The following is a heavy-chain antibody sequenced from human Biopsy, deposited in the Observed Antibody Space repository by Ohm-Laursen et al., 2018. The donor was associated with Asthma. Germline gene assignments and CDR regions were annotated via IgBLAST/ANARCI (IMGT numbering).Heavy chain of an antibody. CDR1: GYNFISFA. CDR3: ARTYYDFLTGQVKDVFGV. D-gene: IGHD3-9*01. V-gene: IGHV1-3*04. J-gene: IGHJ3*01. CDR2: VNTGNGDT. Sequence: ASVKVSCKVSGYNFISFAIHWVRQAPGQRLEWMGWVNTGNGDTKYSQKFQGRVTITRGTSASTAYMGLRSLRSEGTATYYCARTYYDFLTGQVKDVFGVWGQGTMVTVSS.